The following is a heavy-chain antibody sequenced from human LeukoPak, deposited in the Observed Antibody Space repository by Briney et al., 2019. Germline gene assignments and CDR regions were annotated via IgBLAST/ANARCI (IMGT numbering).Heavy chain of an antibody. V-gene: IGHV3-23*01. D-gene: IGHD6-19*01. CDR2: VSTDGDT. J-gene: IGHJ4*02. Sequence: PGGSLRLSCAASGFTFSRYAMSWVRQAPGKGLEWVSSVSTDGDTYYTDSVKGRFTISRDVSRNTLFLQMISLRAEDTALYYCATSRSGSVAGTSDYWGQGNLVIVSS. CDR1: GFTFSRYA. CDR3: ATSRSGSVAGTSDY.